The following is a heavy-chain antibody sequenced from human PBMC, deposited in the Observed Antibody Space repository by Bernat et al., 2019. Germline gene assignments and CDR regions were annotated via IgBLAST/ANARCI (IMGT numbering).Heavy chain of an antibody. Sequence: QVQLVQSGAEVKKPGASVKVSCKASGYTFTSYDIHWVRQANGQGLEWRGWMNPNSGNTGDEQKFQGRVTRTRNTSISTAYMELSSLRSENTAEYYCARGRSRWPQHWGQGTLVTVSS. CDR1: GYTFTSYD. V-gene: IGHV1-8*01. CDR3: ARGRSRWPQH. D-gene: IGHD6-19*01. J-gene: IGHJ1*01. CDR2: MNPNSGNT.